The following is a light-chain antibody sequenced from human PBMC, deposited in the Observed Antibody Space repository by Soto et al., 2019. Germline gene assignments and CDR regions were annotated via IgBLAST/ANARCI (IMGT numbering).Light chain of an antibody. Sequence: DIVLTQSPANLSLSPGERATLSCRASQSVSSSLAWYQQKPGQAPRLLIYDASNRATGIPARFSGSGSGTDFTLTITSLAPEDSAVYYCQQRTNLRGNTFGQVTRLEIK. CDR3: QQRTNLRGNT. V-gene: IGKV3-11*01. J-gene: IGKJ5*01. CDR1: QSVSSS. CDR2: DAS.